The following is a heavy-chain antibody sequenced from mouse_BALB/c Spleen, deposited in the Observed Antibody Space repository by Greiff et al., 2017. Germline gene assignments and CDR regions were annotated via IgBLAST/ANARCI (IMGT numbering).Heavy chain of an antibody. CDR2: INPSNGGT. J-gene: IGHJ4*01. D-gene: IGHD2-1*01. Sequence: QVQLQQSGAELVKPGASVKLSCKASGYTFTSYYMYWVKQRPGQGLEWIGEINPSNGGTNFNEKFKSKATLTVDKSSSPAYMQLSSLTSEDSAVYYCTRSYYGNYVRDYYAMDYWGQGTSVTVSS. CDR1: GYTFTSYY. V-gene: IGHV1S81*02. CDR3: TRSYYGNYVRDYYAMDY.